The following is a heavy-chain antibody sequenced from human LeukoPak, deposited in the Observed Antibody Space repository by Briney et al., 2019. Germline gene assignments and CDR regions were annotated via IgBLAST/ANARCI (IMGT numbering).Heavy chain of an antibody. CDR3: ATDPGEIVPAAKGPRGDYCYGMDV. D-gene: IGHD2-2*01. Sequence: ASVKLSCKVSGYTLTELSMHWVRQAPGKGLEWMGGFDPEDGETIYAQKFQGRVTMTEDTSTVTAYMELNSLRSDDTAVYYCATDPGEIVPAAKGPRGDYCYGMDVWGQGTTVTVSS. J-gene: IGHJ6*02. CDR1: GYTLTELS. V-gene: IGHV1-24*01. CDR2: FDPEDGET.